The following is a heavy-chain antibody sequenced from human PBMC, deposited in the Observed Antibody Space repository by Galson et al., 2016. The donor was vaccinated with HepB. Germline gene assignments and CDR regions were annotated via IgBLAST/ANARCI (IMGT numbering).Heavy chain of an antibody. J-gene: IGHJ4*02. D-gene: IGHD3-22*01. CDR3: ARGHHYDYSAYYY. CDR1: GYTFTSYY. Sequence: SVKVSCKASGYTFTSYYMHWVRQAPGQGLEWMGIINPRSGSTSHAQKFQGRVTMTRDTSTSTVYMELSSLRSEDTAVYYCARGHHYDYSAYYYWGEGTLVTVSS. CDR2: INPRSGST. V-gene: IGHV1-46*01.